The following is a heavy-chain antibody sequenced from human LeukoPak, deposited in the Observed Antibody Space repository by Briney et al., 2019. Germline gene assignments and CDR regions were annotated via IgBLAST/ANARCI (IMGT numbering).Heavy chain of an antibody. CDR1: GYTFTGYY. CDR2: INPNSGGT. V-gene: IGHV1-2*02. D-gene: IGHD2-15*01. CDR3: ARDSEHCSGGSCYRLPTDY. Sequence: ASVKVSCKASGYTFTGYYMHWVRQAPGQGLEWMGWINPNSGGTNYAQKFQGRVTMTRDTSISTAYMELSRLRSDDTAVYYCARDSEHCSGGSCYRLPTDYWGQGTLVTVSS. J-gene: IGHJ4*02.